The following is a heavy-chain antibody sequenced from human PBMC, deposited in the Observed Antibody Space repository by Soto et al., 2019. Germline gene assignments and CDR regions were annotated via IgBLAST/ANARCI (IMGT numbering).Heavy chain of an antibody. J-gene: IGHJ3*02. CDR1: GYSFPTYW. CDR3: ATNLIAAAGTPSNAFDI. Sequence: PGESLKISCKGSGYSFPTYWIGWVRQMPGKGLEWMGIIYPGDSHTRYSPSFQGQVTISADKSISTAYLQWSSLKASDTAMYYCATNLIAAAGTPSNAFDIWGQGTMVTVSS. CDR2: IYPGDSHT. D-gene: IGHD6-13*01. V-gene: IGHV5-51*01.